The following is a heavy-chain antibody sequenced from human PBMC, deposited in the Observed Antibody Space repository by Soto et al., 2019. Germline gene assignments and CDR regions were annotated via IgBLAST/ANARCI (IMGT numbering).Heavy chain of an antibody. CDR3: ARSTHGYSYGFYYYYYGMDV. D-gene: IGHD5-18*01. CDR2: IYYSGST. V-gene: IGHV4-39*01. CDR1: GCSISSSSYY. Sequence: SETLSLTCTVSGCSISSSSYYWGWIRQPPGKGLEWIGSIYYSGSTYYNPSLKSRVTISVDTSKNQFSLKLSSVTAADTAVYYCARSTHGYSYGFYYYYYGMDVWGQGTTVTVSS. J-gene: IGHJ6*02.